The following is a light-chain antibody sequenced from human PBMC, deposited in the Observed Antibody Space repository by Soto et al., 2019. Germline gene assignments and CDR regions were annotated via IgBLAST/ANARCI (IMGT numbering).Light chain of an antibody. V-gene: IGKV3-20*01. J-gene: IGKJ1*01. Sequence: EIVLTQSPGTLSVSPGESATLSCRASQSLSSRYLAWYQQKPGQAPRLLIYGASNTATGIPDRFSGSGSGTDFTLTISSLQPDDFATYYCQQYNSYPWTFGQGTKVEIK. CDR3: QQYNSYPWT. CDR2: GAS. CDR1: QSLSSRY.